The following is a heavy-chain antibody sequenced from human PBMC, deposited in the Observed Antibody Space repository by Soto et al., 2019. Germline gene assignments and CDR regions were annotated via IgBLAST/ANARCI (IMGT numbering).Heavy chain of an antibody. CDR3: ARDYGDPEYYFDY. Sequence: GASVKVSCKASGYTFTGYYMHWVRQAPGQGLEWMGWINPNSGGTNYAQKFQGRVTMTRDTSISTAYMELSRLRSDDTAVYYCARDYGDPEYYFDYWGQGTLVTVSS. D-gene: IGHD4-17*01. J-gene: IGHJ4*02. CDR2: INPNSGGT. V-gene: IGHV1-2*02. CDR1: GYTFTGYY.